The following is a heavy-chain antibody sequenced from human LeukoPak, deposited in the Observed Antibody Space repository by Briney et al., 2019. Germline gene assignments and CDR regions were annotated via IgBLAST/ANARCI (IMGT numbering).Heavy chain of an antibody. J-gene: IGHJ2*01. V-gene: IGHV4-39*07. Sequence: SETLSLTCTVSGGSISSSTYYWGWIRQPPGKGLEWIGSIYYGGSTYYNPSLKSRVTISVDTSKNQFSLKLSSVTAADTAVYYCAREKGDGWGYFDLWGRGTLVTVSS. CDR1: GGSISSSTYY. CDR3: AREKGDGWGYFDL. D-gene: IGHD2-21*01. CDR2: IYYGGST.